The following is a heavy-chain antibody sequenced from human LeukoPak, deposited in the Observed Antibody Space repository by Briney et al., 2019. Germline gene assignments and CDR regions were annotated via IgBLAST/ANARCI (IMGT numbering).Heavy chain of an antibody. D-gene: IGHD1-26*01. CDR1: GFTFSRYW. CDR3: ARDGVGATYFQH. Sequence: GGSLRLSCAAPGFTFSRYWMSWVRQAPGKGLEWVANIKQDGSEKYYVDSVKGRFTIFRDNAKNSLYLQMNSLRAEDTAVYYCARDGVGATYFQHWGQGTLVTVSS. J-gene: IGHJ1*01. V-gene: IGHV3-7*05. CDR2: IKQDGSEK.